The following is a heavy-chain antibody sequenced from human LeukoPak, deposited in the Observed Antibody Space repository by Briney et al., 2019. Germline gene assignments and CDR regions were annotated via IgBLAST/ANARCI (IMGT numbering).Heavy chain of an antibody. CDR3: ASKGATYSSSWYYFDY. CDR1: GGSISSSSYY. J-gene: IGHJ4*02. D-gene: IGHD6-13*01. Sequence: PSEALSLTCTVSGGSISSSSYYWGWIRQPPGKGLEWIGSIYYSGSTYYNPSLKSRVTISVDTSKNQFSLKLSSVTAADTAVYHCASKGATYSSSWYYFDYWGQGTLVTVSS. V-gene: IGHV4-39*01. CDR2: IYYSGST.